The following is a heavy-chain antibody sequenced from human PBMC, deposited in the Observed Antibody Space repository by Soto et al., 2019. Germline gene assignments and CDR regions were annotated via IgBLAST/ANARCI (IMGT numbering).Heavy chain of an antibody. V-gene: IGHV3-49*03. Sequence: GGSLRLSCTTSGFTFGDYTMSWFRQAPGKGLEWVGFIRSKPYGGTTEYAASVKGRFTISRDDSKSIAYLQMNSLKIEDTAVYYCTRVVLVAGYFYYGMDVWGRGTKVTVSS. D-gene: IGHD6-19*01. CDR1: GFTFGDYT. CDR2: IRSKPYGGTT. CDR3: TRVVLVAGYFYYGMDV. J-gene: IGHJ6*02.